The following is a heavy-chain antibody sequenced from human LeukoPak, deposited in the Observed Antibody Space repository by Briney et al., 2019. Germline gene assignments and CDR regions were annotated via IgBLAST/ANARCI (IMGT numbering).Heavy chain of an antibody. D-gene: IGHD5-24*01. Sequence: SETLSLTCTVSGGSISSYYWSWIRQPPGKGLEWIGYIYYSGSTNYNPSLKSRVTISVDTSKNQFSLKLSSVTAADTAVYYCARDHYLRDRLFDYWGQGTLVTVSS. CDR2: IYYSGST. V-gene: IGHV4-59*12. CDR1: GGSISSYY. CDR3: ARDHYLRDRLFDY. J-gene: IGHJ4*02.